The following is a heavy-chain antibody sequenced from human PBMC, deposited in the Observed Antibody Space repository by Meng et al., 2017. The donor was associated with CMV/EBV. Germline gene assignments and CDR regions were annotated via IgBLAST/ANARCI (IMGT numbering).Heavy chain of an antibody. CDR1: GGSFSGYY. CDR2: INHSGST. Sequence: SETLSLTCAVYGGSFSGYYWSWIRQPPGKGLEWIGEINHSGSTNYNPSLKSRVTISVDTSKNQFSLKLSSVTAADTAVYYCARDAYGDYSWFDPWGQGTLVTVSS. V-gene: IGHV4-34*01. D-gene: IGHD4-17*01. J-gene: IGHJ5*02. CDR3: ARDAYGDYSWFDP.